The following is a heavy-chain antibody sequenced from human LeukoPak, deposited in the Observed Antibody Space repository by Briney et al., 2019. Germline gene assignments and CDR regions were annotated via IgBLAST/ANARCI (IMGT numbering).Heavy chain of an antibody. CDR2: INPNSGVT. CDR3: ARGKNDLSFDY. Sequence: VASVKVSCKASGYTFIGYYMHWVRQAPGQGLEWMGWINPNSGVTNYAQKFQGRVTMTRDTSISTAYMELSRLRSDDTAVYYCARGKNDLSFDYWGQGTLVTVSS. D-gene: IGHD1-1*01. CDR1: GYTFIGYY. J-gene: IGHJ4*02. V-gene: IGHV1-2*02.